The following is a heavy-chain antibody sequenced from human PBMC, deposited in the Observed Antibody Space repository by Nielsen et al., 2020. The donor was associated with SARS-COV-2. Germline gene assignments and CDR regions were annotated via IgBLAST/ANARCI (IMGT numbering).Heavy chain of an antibody. CDR1: GGSISSSSYY. Sequence: SETLSLTCTVSGGSISSSSYYWGWIRQPPGKGLEWIGSIYYSGSTYYNPSLKSRVTISVDTSKNQFSLKLSSVTAADTAVYYCARQFVVVVAGTGDWFDPWGQGTLVTVSS. V-gene: IGHV4-39*01. J-gene: IGHJ5*02. D-gene: IGHD2-15*01. CDR3: ARQFVVVVAGTGDWFDP. CDR2: IYYSGST.